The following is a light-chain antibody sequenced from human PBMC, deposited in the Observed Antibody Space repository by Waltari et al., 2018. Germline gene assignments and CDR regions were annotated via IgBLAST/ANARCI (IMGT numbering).Light chain of an antibody. CDR1: QSVTTSS. V-gene: IGKV3-20*01. J-gene: IGKJ1*01. Sequence: EIVLTQSPGTLSLSQGERATLSCRASQSVTTSSLAWYQQKPGQAPRLLIYGASSRATDIPDRFGGSGSGRDFTLTISRLEPEDFAVYYCQQYGSSTWTFGQGTKVEVK. CDR2: GAS. CDR3: QQYGSSTWT.